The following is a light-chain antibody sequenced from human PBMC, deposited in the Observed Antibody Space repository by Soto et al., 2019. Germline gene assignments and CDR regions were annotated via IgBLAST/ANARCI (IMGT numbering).Light chain of an antibody. CDR3: SSYTGSSTLYV. J-gene: IGLJ1*01. CDR1: RSDVGGYNY. CDR2: EVS. V-gene: IGLV2-14*01. Sequence: QSALTQPASVSGSPGQSITISCTGTRSDVGGYNYVSWYQQHPGKVPKLMIFEVSNRPSGVSYRFSGSKSGNTASLTISGLQAEDEADYYCSSYTGSSTLYVFGTGTKV.